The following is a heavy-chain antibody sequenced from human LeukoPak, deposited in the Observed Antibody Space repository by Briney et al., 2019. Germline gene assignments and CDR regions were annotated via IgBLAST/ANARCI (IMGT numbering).Heavy chain of an antibody. D-gene: IGHD5-18*01. J-gene: IGHJ5*02. CDR2: IHHVGST. Sequence: PSETLSLTCTVSGGSISSGTFFWAWIRQPPGKGLECIGSIHHVGSTYYNPSLRSRVTMSLDTSKHQFSLKLTSVTAADTAVYYCARQSRMVNRNWFDPWGQGTLVTVSS. V-gene: IGHV4-39*01. CDR1: GGSISSGTFF. CDR3: ARQSRMVNRNWFDP.